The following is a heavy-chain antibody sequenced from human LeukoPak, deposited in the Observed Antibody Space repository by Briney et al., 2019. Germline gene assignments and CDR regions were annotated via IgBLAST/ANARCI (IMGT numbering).Heavy chain of an antibody. D-gene: IGHD2-15*01. CDR2: IYHSGST. CDR1: GYSISSGYY. CDR3: ARPAATGYYFEY. V-gene: IGHV4-38-2*01. J-gene: IGHJ4*02. Sequence: PSETLSLTCAVSGYSISSGYYWGWIRQPPGKGLEGIGSIYHSGSTYYNPSRKNRVTISVDTSKNQFSLKLSSVTAADTAVYYCARPAATGYYFEYWGQGTLVTVSP.